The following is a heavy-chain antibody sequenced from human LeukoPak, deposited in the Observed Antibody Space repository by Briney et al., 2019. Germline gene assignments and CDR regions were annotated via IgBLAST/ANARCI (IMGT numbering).Heavy chain of an antibody. Sequence: GGSLRLSCAASGFTFSSYSMNWVRQAPGKGLEWVSSISSSSSSYIYYADSVKGRFTISRDNAKNSLYLQMNSLRAEDTAVYYCARDQFTTGVDYWGQGTLVTVSS. CDR2: ISSSSSSYI. CDR3: ARDQFTTGVDY. J-gene: IGHJ4*02. V-gene: IGHV3-21*01. CDR1: GFTFSSYS. D-gene: IGHD3-22*01.